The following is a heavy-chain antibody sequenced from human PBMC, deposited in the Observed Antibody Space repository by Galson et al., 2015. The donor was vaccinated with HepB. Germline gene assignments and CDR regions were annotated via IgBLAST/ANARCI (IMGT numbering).Heavy chain of an antibody. J-gene: IGHJ4*02. D-gene: IGHD6-19*01. CDR2: ISYAGSIK. CDR3: ARDRVEQWLENNFDY. V-gene: IGHV3-30*04. CDR1: GFTFSSYA. Sequence: SLRLSCAASGFTFSSYAMHWVRQAPGKGLEWVAVISYAGSIKWYADSVKGRITIARDNSRSILYLQINSLRPDDTAVYYCARDRVEQWLENNFDYWGQGTLVTVSS.